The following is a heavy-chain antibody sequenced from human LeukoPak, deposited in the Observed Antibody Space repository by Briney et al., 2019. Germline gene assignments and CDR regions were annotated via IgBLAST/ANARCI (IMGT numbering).Heavy chain of an antibody. V-gene: IGHV1-69*13. CDR3: ARATGTWGHDGFDI. Sequence: SVKVSCKASGGTFSSYAISWVRQAPGQGLEWMGGIIPIFGTANYAQKFQGRVTITADESTSTAYMELSSLRSDDTAVYYCARATGTWGHDGFDIWGQGTMVTVSS. CDR1: GGTFSSYA. J-gene: IGHJ3*02. CDR2: IIPIFGTA. D-gene: IGHD3-16*01.